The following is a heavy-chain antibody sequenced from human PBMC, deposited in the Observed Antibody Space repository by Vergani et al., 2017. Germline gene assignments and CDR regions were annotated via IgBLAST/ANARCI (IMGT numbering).Heavy chain of an antibody. CDR3: ARQSRDVFCTNGVCPLGY. CDR1: GYTFSSSG. V-gene: IGHV3-48*01. J-gene: IGHJ4*02. Sequence: VQLVESGGDVVQPGRSLKLSCVASGYTFSSSGMHWVRQAPGKGLEWVSYISRSSSTIYYADSVKGRFTISRDNAKNSLHLQMNNLRAEDTAVYYCARQSRDVFCTNGVCPLGYWGQGALVTVSS. CDR2: ISRSSSTI. D-gene: IGHD2-8*01.